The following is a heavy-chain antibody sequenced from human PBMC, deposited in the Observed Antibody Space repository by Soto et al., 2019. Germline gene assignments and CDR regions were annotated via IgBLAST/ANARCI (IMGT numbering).Heavy chain of an antibody. J-gene: IGHJ4*02. CDR1: GFTFSNYA. V-gene: IGHV3-23*01. D-gene: IGHD5-18*01. CDR2: ISGNGDRT. CDR3: VKERSGHSYADS. Sequence: EVQLLESGGGLVQPGGSLRLSCAASGFTFSNYAMSWLRQPPGKGLEWVSAISGNGDRTYYADSVKGRFTISRDNSKNTLYLQMNSLRAEDSAVYYCVKERSGHSYADSWGQGTLVTVSS.